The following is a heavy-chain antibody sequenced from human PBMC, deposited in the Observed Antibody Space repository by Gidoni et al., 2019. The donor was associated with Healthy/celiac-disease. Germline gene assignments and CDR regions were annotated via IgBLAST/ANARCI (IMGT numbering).Heavy chain of an antibody. J-gene: IGHJ6*02. D-gene: IGHD2-8*01. CDR2: ISGSGGST. CDR1: GFTFSSYA. Sequence: EVQLLESGGGLVQPGGSLRLSCAASGFTFSSYAMNWVRQAPGKGLEWVSAISGSGGSTYYADSVKGRFTISRDNSKNTLYLQMNSLRAEDTAVYYCAKGPLEIGYCTNGVCYSDVWGQGTTVTVSS. CDR3: AKGPLEIGYCTNGVCYSDV. V-gene: IGHV3-23*01.